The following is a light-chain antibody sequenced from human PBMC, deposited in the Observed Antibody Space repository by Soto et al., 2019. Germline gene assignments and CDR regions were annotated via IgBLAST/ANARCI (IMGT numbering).Light chain of an antibody. Sequence: EIVFKQSPGTLSLSQGERATLSCRASQSVSSSYLAWYQQKPGQAPWLLIWGASNRAGGVPDRFSGSGSGTDFTLTISRLEPEDFAVYYCQQYGSSGTFGQGAKVDI. CDR2: GAS. V-gene: IGKV3-20*01. J-gene: IGKJ1*01. CDR1: QSVSSSY. CDR3: QQYGSSGT.